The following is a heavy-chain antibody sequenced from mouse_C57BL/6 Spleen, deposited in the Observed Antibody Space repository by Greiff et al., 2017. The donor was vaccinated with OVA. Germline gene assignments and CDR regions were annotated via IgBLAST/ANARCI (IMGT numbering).Heavy chain of an antibody. CDR2: INPGSGGT. D-gene: IGHD1-1*01. J-gene: IGHJ4*01. V-gene: IGHV1-54*01. CDR1: GYAFTNYL. Sequence: QVQLQQSGAELVRPGTSVKVSCKASGYAFTNYLIEWVKQRPGQGLEWIGVINPGSGGTNYNEKFKGKATLTADKSSSTAYMQLSSLTSEDSAVYFGARWALRYPSYAMDYWGQGTSVTVSS. CDR3: ARWALRYPSYAMDY.